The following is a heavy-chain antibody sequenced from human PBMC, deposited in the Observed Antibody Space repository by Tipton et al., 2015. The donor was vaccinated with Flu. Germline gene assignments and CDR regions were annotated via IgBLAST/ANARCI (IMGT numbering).Heavy chain of an antibody. V-gene: IGHV4-38-2*01. CDR3: ARLYHYNGNGYYGFDY. J-gene: IGHJ4*02. CDR2: VHQTGNT. Sequence: TLSLTCSVSGDSIASNYYWAWIRQPPGKGLEWIGNVHQTGNTYYNPSLMSRVTIAVDRPKNHFSLRLTSVSAADTAVYYCARLYHYNGNGYYGFDYWGRGTLVTVSS. CDR1: GDSIASNYY. D-gene: IGHD3-22*01.